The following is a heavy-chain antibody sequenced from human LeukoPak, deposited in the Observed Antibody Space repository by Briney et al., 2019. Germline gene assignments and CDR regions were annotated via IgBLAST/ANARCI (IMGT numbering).Heavy chain of an antibody. V-gene: IGHV4-38-2*02. CDR1: GYSISSGYY. J-gene: IGHJ5*02. Sequence: SETLSLTCTVSGYSISSGYYWGWIRQPPGKGLEWIGSIYHSGSTYYNPSLKGRVTISVDTSKNQFSLKLSSVTAADTAVYYCARVSRWFDPWGQGTLVTVSS. CDR2: IYHSGST. CDR3: ARVSRWFDP.